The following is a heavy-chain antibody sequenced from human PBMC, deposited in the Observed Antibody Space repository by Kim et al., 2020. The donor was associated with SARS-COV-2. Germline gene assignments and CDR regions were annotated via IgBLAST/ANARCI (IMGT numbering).Heavy chain of an antibody. Sequence: SVKVSCKASGGTFSSYAISWVRQAPGQGLEWMRGIIPIFGTANYAQKFQGRVTITADESTSTAYMELSSLRSEDTAVYYCASTPGGSGSYYFDYWSQGTLVTVSS. V-gene: IGHV1-69*13. CDR1: GGTFSSYA. CDR2: IIPIFGTA. D-gene: IGHD3-10*01. J-gene: IGHJ4*02. CDR3: ASTPGGSGSYYFDY.